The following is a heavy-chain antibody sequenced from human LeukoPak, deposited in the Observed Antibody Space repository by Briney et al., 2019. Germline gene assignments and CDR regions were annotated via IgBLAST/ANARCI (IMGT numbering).Heavy chain of an antibody. CDR2: IYYSGRT. D-gene: IGHD1-26*01. CDR3: ARHQWELNAFDI. Sequence: PSETLSLTCTVSGGSIRSYYWSWIRQPPGKGLEWIGYIYYSGRTNHNPSLKSRVTISVDTSKNQFSLKLSSVTAADTAVYYCARHQWELNAFDIWGQGTMVTVSS. V-gene: IGHV4-59*08. J-gene: IGHJ3*02. CDR1: GGSIRSYY.